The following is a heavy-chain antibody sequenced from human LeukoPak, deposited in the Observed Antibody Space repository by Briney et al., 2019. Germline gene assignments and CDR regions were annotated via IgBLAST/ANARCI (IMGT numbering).Heavy chain of an antibody. CDR2: IHYSGST. D-gene: IGHD2-2*01. CDR1: GGSVISHY. Sequence: SETLSLTCTVSGGSVISHYWSWIRQPPGKGLEWIGYIHYSGSTSYNPSLKSRVTISVDTSKNQFSLKVSSVTAADTAVYYCARGVVVPTSLDNWGQGALVTVSS. CDR3: ARGVVVPTSLDN. V-gene: IGHV4-59*02. J-gene: IGHJ4*02.